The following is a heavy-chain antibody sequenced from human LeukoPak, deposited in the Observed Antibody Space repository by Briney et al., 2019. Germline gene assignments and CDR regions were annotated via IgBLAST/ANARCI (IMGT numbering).Heavy chain of an antibody. D-gene: IGHD4-23*01. Sequence: LAGGSLRLSCAASGFTFSSYSMNWVRQAPGKGLEWVSYISSSSSTIYYADSVKGRFTISRDNAKNSLYLQMNSLRDEDTAVYYCARVQPPPTVVTPRYYYYGMDVWGQGTTVTVSS. J-gene: IGHJ6*02. CDR1: GFTFSSYS. CDR3: ARVQPPPTVVTPRYYYYGMDV. CDR2: ISSSSSTI. V-gene: IGHV3-48*02.